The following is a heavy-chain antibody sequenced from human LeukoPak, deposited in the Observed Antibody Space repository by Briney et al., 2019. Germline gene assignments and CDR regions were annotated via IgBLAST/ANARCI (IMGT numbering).Heavy chain of an antibody. J-gene: IGHJ6*02. CDR3: ARDGVDYGSGSYYKFIYYYYGMDV. Sequence: GGSLRLSCAASGFTFDDYAMHWVRQAPGKGLEWVSGISWNSGSIGYADSVKGRFTISRDNAKNTLYLQMNSLRAEDTAVYYCARDGVDYGSGSYYKFIYYYYGMDVWGQGTTVTVSS. CDR1: GFTFDDYA. CDR2: ISWNSGSI. V-gene: IGHV3-9*01. D-gene: IGHD3-10*01.